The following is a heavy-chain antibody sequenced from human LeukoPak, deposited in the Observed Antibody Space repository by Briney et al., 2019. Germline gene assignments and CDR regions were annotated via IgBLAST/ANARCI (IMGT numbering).Heavy chain of an antibody. CDR3: ARETYSSSWYRGLTNYYYGMDV. D-gene: IGHD6-13*01. CDR1: GYTFTSYG. CDR2: ISAYNGNT. J-gene: IGHJ6*02. V-gene: IGHV1-18*01. Sequence: ASVKVSCKASGYTFTSYGISWVRHAPGQGLEWMGWISAYNGNTNNAEKLQGRVTMTTDTSTSTAYMELRSLRSDDTAVYYCARETYSSSWYRGLTNYYYGMDVWGQGTTVTVSS.